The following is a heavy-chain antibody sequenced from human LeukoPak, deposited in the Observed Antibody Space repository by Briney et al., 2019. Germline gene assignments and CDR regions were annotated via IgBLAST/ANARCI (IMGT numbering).Heavy chain of an antibody. J-gene: IGHJ4*02. D-gene: IGHD2-2*01. Sequence: GESLKISCKVSGCTFTDYWISWVRQMPGKGLEWMGRIDPSDSYSNYSPSFRGHVTISADKSINVAYLQWSSLQASDTAIYYCARRCSSTTCSSFDFWVQGTLVAVSS. CDR3: ARRCSSTTCSSFDF. CDR1: GCTFTDYW. CDR2: IDPSDSYS. V-gene: IGHV5-10-1*01.